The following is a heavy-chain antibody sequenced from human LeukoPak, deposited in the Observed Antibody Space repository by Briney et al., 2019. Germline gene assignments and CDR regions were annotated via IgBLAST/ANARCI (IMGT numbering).Heavy chain of an antibody. CDR1: GFTFSSYS. D-gene: IGHD3-16*01. CDR3: ARGGGLDV. V-gene: IGHV3-21*04. J-gene: IGHJ6*02. CDR2: ISSSSAYI. Sequence: GGSLRLSCAASGFTFSSYSMNWVRQAPGKGLEWVSSISSSSAYIYYADSVKGRFTISRDNAKNSLYLQMSNLRAEDTAVYFCARGGGLDVWGQGATVTVSS.